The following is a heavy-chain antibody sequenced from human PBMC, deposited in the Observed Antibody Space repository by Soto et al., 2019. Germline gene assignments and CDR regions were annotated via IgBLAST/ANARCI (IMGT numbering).Heavy chain of an antibody. CDR2: IWYDGSNK. CDR1: GFTFSSYG. J-gene: IGHJ6*02. V-gene: IGHV3-33*01. Sequence: QVQLVESGGGVVQPGRSLRLSCAASGFTFSSYGMHWVRQAPGKGLEWVAVIWYDGSNKYYADSVKGRFTISRDNSKNTLYLQMNSLRAEDTAVYYCARESPVYGMDVWGQGTTVTVSS. CDR3: ARESPVYGMDV.